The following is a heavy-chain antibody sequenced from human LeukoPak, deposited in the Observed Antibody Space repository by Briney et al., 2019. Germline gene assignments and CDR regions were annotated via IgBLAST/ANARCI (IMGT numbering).Heavy chain of an antibody. Sequence: PGRCLRLSYAADAFTFSIYWMSWVRQAPGKGPEWLANIKQDGSEKYYVDSVKGRFTISRDNAKNSLYLQMNSLRAEDTAVYYCARVGTGLRYFDWLLRPLGAFDIWGQGTMVTVSS. J-gene: IGHJ3*02. CDR1: AFTFSIYW. CDR2: IKQDGSEK. V-gene: IGHV3-7*01. D-gene: IGHD3-9*01. CDR3: ARVGTGLRYFDWLLRPLGAFDI.